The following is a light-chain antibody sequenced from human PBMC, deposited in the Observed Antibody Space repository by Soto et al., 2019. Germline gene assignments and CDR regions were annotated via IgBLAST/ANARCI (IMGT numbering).Light chain of an antibody. CDR1: QSLSGW. Sequence: DIQMTQSTSTLSASVWDSVTITCRASQSLSGWLTWSQQKPGKAPKLLIYQASSLKSGVPSRFSGSGSGTEFTLTTSGLQPDDFATYYCQQYHSYPLTCGGGTKVEIK. CDR2: QAS. J-gene: IGKJ4*01. V-gene: IGKV1-5*03. CDR3: QQYHSYPLT.